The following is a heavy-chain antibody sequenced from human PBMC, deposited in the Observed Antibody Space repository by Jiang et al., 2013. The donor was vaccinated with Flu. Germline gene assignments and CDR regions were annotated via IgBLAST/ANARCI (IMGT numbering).Heavy chain of an antibody. CDR3: ARQSSGYYFLDY. CDR1: GFTFITYA. V-gene: IGHV3-23*01. D-gene: IGHD3-22*01. CDR2: VSGGGGSS. J-gene: IGHJ4*02. Sequence: QLLESGGGLVQPGGSLRLSCAASGFTFITYAMSWVRQAPGKGLEWVSAVSGGGGSSYYVYSVKGRFTISRDNSKNTLFLQMDSLRAEDTATYYCARQSSGYYFLDYWGQGALVTVSS.